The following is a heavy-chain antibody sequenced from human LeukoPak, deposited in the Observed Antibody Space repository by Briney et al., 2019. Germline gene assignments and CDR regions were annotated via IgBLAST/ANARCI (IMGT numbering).Heavy chain of an antibody. D-gene: IGHD3-22*01. CDR3: ARHGQKWLSAFDI. V-gene: IGHV4-39*01. Sequence: SETLSLTCTVSGGSISSSSYYWGWIRQPPGKGLERIGTIYYSGSTYYNPSLKSRVTISVDTSKNQFSLKLSSVTAADTAVYYCARHGQKWLSAFDIWGQGTMVTVS. CDR1: GGSISSSSYY. J-gene: IGHJ3*02. CDR2: IYYSGST.